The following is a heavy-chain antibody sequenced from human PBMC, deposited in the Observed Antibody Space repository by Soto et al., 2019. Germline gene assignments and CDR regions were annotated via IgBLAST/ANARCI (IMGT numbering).Heavy chain of an antibody. D-gene: IGHD3-10*01. CDR2: IYWDNDK. Sequence: QVILKESGPTLVKPTQTLTLTCSFSGFSLSTTGVGVGWIRQSPGKALEWLAIIYWDNDKRYSPSLKSRVTITKDTSKNQVVLTVTNMDPVDTGTYYCARSLWFGELHWGQGALVTVSS. J-gene: IGHJ4*02. V-gene: IGHV2-5*02. CDR1: GFSLSTTGVG. CDR3: ARSLWFGELH.